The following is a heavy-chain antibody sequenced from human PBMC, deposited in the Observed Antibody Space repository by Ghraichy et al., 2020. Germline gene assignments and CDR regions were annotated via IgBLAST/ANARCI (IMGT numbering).Heavy chain of an antibody. J-gene: IGHJ4*02. CDR2: INHSGST. V-gene: IGHV4-34*01. Sequence: GSLSLTCAVYGGSFSGYYWSWIRQPPGKGLEWIGEINHSGSTNYNPSLKSRVTISVDTSKNQFSLKLSSVTAADTAVYYCASLPSYVWGSYRRDYWGQGTLVTVSS. CDR3: ASLPSYVWGSYRRDY. D-gene: IGHD3-16*02. CDR1: GGSFSGYY.